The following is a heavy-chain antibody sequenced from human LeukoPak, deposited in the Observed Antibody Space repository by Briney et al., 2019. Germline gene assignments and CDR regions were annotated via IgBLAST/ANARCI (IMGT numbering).Heavy chain of an antibody. CDR1: GFTFSSYS. CDR3: ARDLRSSGWYYFDY. D-gene: IGHD6-19*01. CDR2: VSGSSTYI. V-gene: IGHV3-21*01. Sequence: GGSLRLSCAASGFTFSSYSMNWVRQAPGKGLEWVSSVSGSSTYIYYADSVKGRFTISRDNAKNSLYLQMNSLRGEDTAVYYCARDLRSSGWYYFDYWGQGTLVTVSS. J-gene: IGHJ4*02.